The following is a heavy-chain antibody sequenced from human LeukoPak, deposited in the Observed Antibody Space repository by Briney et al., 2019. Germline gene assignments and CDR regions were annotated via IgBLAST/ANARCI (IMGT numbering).Heavy chain of an antibody. Sequence: GASVKVSCKASGYTFTSYDINWVRQATGQGLEWMGWMNPNSGNTGYAQKFQGRVTITRNTSISTAYMELSSLRSEDTAVYYCAREMATNRDFDYWGQGTLVTVSS. J-gene: IGHJ4*02. CDR3: AREMATNRDFDY. CDR1: GYTFTSYD. V-gene: IGHV1-8*03. CDR2: MNPNSGNT. D-gene: IGHD5-24*01.